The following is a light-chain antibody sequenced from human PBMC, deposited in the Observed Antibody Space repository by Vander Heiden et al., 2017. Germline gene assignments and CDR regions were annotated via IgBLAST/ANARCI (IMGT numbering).Light chain of an antibody. J-gene: IGKJ3*01. Sequence: IVIPQSPLSLPVTPGEPASISCRSSQSLLHSNGYNYLDWYLQKPGQSPQLLIYLGSNRASGVPDRFSGSGSGTDFTLKMRRVEAEDVGVYYCMGALETGFSFGPGAKVDIK. V-gene: IGKV2-28*01. CDR2: LGS. CDR3: MGALETGFS. CDR1: QSLLHSNGYNY.